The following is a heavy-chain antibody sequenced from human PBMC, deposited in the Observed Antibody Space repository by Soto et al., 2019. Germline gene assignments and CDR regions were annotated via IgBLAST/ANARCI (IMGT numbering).Heavy chain of an antibody. J-gene: IGHJ4*02. V-gene: IGHV4-59*01. CDR1: GGSISSYY. D-gene: IGHD6-19*01. Sequence: SETLSLTCTVSGGSISSYYWSWIRQPPGKGLEWIGYIYYSGSTNYNPSLKSRVTISVDTSKNQFSLKRSSVTAADTAVYYCARGIIAVAGYYFDYWGQGTLVTVSS. CDR2: IYYSGST. CDR3: ARGIIAVAGYYFDY.